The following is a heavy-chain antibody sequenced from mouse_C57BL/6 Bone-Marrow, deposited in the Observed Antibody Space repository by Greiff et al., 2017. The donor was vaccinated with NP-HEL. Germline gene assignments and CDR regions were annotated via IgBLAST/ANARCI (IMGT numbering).Heavy chain of an antibody. J-gene: IGHJ4*01. CDR3: AEAYYGSSSYAMDY. Sequence: SGPELVKPGASVKISCKASGYSFTDYNMNWVKQSNGKSLEWIGVINPNYGTTSYNQKFKGKATLTVDQSSSTAYMQLNSLTSEDSAVYYCAEAYYGSSSYAMDYWGQGTSVTVSS. D-gene: IGHD1-1*01. CDR1: GYSFTDYN. V-gene: IGHV1-39*01. CDR2: INPNYGTT.